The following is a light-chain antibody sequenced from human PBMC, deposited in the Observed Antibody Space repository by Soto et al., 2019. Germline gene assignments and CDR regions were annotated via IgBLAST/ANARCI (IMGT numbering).Light chain of an antibody. CDR1: KSISSY. CDR2: AAS. Sequence: DIQMTQSPSSLSASVGDSVTITCRASKSISSYLNWYKQKPGKAPKLLIYAASRLQSGVPSRFSGSGSGTDFTLTISNLQPEDFATYYCQQSYSTPYTFGEGTKLEIK. CDR3: QQSYSTPYT. J-gene: IGKJ2*01. V-gene: IGKV1-39*01.